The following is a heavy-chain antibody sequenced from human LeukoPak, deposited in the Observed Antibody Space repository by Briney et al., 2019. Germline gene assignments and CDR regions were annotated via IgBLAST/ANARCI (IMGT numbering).Heavy chain of an antibody. Sequence: PSETLSLTCAVSEYSISSGYYWGWIRQPPGKGLEWIGSIYNSGSTYYNPSLKSRVTISVDTSKNQFSLKLSTVTAADTAVYYCARDSTNAFDIWGQGTMVTVSS. CDR1: EYSISSGYY. CDR3: ARDSTNAFDI. V-gene: IGHV4-38-2*02. D-gene: IGHD3-3*02. J-gene: IGHJ3*02. CDR2: IYNSGST.